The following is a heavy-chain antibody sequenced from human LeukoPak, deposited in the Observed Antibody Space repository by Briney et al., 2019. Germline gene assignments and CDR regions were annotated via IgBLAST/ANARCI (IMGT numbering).Heavy chain of an antibody. CDR3: ARDEMNGFLDY. Sequence: SETLSLTCTVSGGSISSYYWSWIRQPPGKGLEWIGYIYYSGSTNYNPSLKSRVTISVDTSKNQFSLKLSSVTAADTAVYYCARDEMNGFLDYLGQGTLVTVSS. CDR2: IYYSGST. V-gene: IGHV4-59*01. CDR1: GGSISSYY. J-gene: IGHJ4*02. D-gene: IGHD3-3*01.